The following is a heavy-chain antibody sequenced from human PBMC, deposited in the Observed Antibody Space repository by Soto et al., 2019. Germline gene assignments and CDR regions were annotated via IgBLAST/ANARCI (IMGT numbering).Heavy chain of an antibody. CDR1: GFTFSSYS. CDR3: ARDVSSSWGY. V-gene: IGHV3-21*01. J-gene: IGHJ4*02. D-gene: IGHD6-13*01. CDR2: ISSSSSYI. Sequence: EVQLVESGGGLVKPGGSLRLSCAASGFTFSSYSMNWVRQAPGKGLEWVSSISSSSSYIYYADSVKGRFTISRDNAKNSLYLHMNSLRAEDTAVYYCARDVSSSWGYWGQGTLVTVSS.